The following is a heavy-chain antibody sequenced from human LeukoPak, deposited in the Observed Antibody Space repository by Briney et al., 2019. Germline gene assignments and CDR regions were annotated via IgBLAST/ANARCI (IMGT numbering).Heavy chain of an antibody. CDR1: GFSFGSYA. CDR2: INDGGHGT. D-gene: IGHD6-13*01. V-gene: IGHV3-23*01. CDR3: ARGGISTAGLGY. Sequence: PGGSLRLSCAASGFSFGSYAMSWVRQAPGKGLEWVSSINDGGHGTFQADSVKGRVTISRDNSKNTLSLQLNSLRAGDTATYYCARGGISTAGLGYWGQGTLVTVSS. J-gene: IGHJ4*02.